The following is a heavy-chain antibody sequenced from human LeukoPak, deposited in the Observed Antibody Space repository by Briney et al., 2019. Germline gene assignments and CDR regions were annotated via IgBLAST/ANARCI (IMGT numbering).Heavy chain of an antibody. CDR3: ARGIVVVVAATPALGMDV. Sequence: GASVKVSCKASGGTFISYAISWVRQAPGQGLEWMGGIIPIFGTANYAQKFQGRVTITADESTSTAYMELSSLRSEDTAVYYCARGIVVVVAATPALGMDVWGQGTTVTVSS. D-gene: IGHD2-15*01. CDR1: GGTFISYA. CDR2: IIPIFGTA. J-gene: IGHJ6*02. V-gene: IGHV1-69*13.